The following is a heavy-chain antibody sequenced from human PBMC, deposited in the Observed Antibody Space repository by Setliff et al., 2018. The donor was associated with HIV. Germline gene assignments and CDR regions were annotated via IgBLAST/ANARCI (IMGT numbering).Heavy chain of an antibody. CDR1: GYSLSSDYY. Sequence: LSLTCAVSGYSLSSDYYWGWIRQPPGKGLEWIASIYHSGSTYYNPSLKSRVIISVDTSKNQFSLKLNSVTAADTAIYYCARDPPGYGDSNDYWGQGTLVTVSS. CDR2: IYHSGST. CDR3: ARDPPGYGDSNDY. D-gene: IGHD4-17*01. J-gene: IGHJ4*02. V-gene: IGHV4-38-2*02.